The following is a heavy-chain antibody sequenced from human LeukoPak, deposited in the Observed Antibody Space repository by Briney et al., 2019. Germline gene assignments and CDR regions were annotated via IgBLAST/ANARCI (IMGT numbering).Heavy chain of an antibody. CDR2: IYHSGST. V-gene: IGHV4-38-2*02. J-gene: IGHJ4*02. Sequence: SETLSLTCAVSGYSISSGYYWGWIRQPPGKGLEWIGSIYHSGSTYYNPSLKSRVTISVDTSKNQFSLKLSSMTAADTAVYYCARDDLGAVAAPFDYWGQGTLVTVSS. D-gene: IGHD6-19*01. CDR1: GYSISSGYY. CDR3: ARDDLGAVAAPFDY.